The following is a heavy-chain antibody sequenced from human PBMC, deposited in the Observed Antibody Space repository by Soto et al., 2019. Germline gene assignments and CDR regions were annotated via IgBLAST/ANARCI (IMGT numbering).Heavy chain of an antibody. CDR3: ARGQRTGGSGYYFDY. Sequence: QVQLVQSGAEVKKPGASVKVSCKASGYTFTSYGISWVRQAPGQGLEWMGWISAYNGNTNYAQKLQGRVTMTTDTSTRTAYMELRSLRSDDTVVYYCARGQRTGGSGYYFDYWGQGTLVTVSS. D-gene: IGHD6-25*01. CDR2: ISAYNGNT. V-gene: IGHV1-18*01. J-gene: IGHJ4*02. CDR1: GYTFTSYG.